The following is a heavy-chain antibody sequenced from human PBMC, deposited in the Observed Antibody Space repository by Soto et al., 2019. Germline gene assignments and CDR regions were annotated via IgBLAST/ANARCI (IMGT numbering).Heavy chain of an antibody. D-gene: IGHD2-8*01. J-gene: IGHJ4*02. CDR3: ARLATPAYIMKGHFDS. V-gene: IGHV4-39*01. CDR2: IYYSGSA. CDR1: GGSISSSSSY. Sequence: SETLSLTCTVSGGSISSSSSYWGWIRQPPGKGLGWIGSIYYSGSAYYNPSLKSRVNILQDTSKNQFSLNLTSMTAADTAVYYCARLATPAYIMKGHFDSWDRGTLIVVSS.